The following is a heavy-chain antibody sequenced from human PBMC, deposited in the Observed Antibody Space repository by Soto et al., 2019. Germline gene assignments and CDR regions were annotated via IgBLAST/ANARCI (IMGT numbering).Heavy chain of an antibody. Sequence: GGSLRLSCAASGFTFSSYAMSWVRQALGKGLEWVSTISGSGGSTYYADSVKGRFTISRDNSKNTLNLQMNSLRAEDTAVYYCATWSRVVVVIIPDFDYWGQGTLVTVSS. CDR2: ISGSGGST. J-gene: IGHJ4*02. CDR1: GFTFSSYA. V-gene: IGHV3-23*01. CDR3: ATWSRVVVVIIPDFDY. D-gene: IGHD3-22*01.